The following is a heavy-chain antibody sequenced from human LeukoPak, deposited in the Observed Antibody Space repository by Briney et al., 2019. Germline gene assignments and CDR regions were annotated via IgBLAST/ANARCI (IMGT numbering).Heavy chain of an antibody. V-gene: IGHV3-49*03. CDR3: TRVMESNYYGMDV. D-gene: IGHD3-3*01. CDR1: GFTFGDYA. J-gene: IGHJ6*02. Sequence: GSLRLSCTASGFTFGDYAMSWFRQAPGKGLEWVGFIRSKAYGGTTEYAASVKGRFTISRDDSKSIAYLQMNSLKTEDTAVYYCTRVMESNYYGMDVWGQGTTVTVSS. CDR2: IRSKAYGGTT.